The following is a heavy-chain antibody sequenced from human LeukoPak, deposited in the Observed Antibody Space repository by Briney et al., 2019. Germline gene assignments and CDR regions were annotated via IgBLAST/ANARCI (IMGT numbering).Heavy chain of an antibody. CDR3: ARDQEGFDY. CDR2: IYPRDGST. V-gene: IGHV1-46*01. Sequence: ASVKVFCKASGYTFTSNYIHWVRQAPGQGLEWMGMIYPRDGSTSYAQKFQGRVTVTRDTSTSTVHMELSGLGSEDTAVYYCARDQEGFDYWGQGTLVTVSS. CDR1: GYTFTSNY. J-gene: IGHJ4*02.